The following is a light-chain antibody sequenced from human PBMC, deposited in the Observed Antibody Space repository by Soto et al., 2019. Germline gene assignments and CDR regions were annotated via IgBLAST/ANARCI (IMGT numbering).Light chain of an antibody. V-gene: IGKV3-20*01. Sequence: EIVLTQSPGTVSLSPGERATLSCRASQSLSSNNLAWYRQKPGQAPRLLVYGASNRATGVPDRFSGSGSGTDFTLTISRLEPEDFAVYFCQHYGDSSWTFGQGSRVEIK. J-gene: IGKJ1*01. CDR1: QSLSSNN. CDR2: GAS. CDR3: QHYGDSSWT.